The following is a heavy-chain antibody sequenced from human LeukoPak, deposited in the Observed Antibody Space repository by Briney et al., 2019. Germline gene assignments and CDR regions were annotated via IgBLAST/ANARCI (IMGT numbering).Heavy chain of an antibody. CDR1: GFTFSSYA. D-gene: IGHD3-10*01. J-gene: IGHJ4*02. Sequence: PGGSLRLSCAASGFTFSSYAMSWVRKAPGKGLEWVSAISGSGGSTYYADSVKGRFTISRDNSKNTLYLQMNSLRAEDTAVYYCAKVVLSSNFYGSGRPNDYWGQGTLVTVSS. CDR3: AKVVLSSNFYGSGRPNDY. V-gene: IGHV3-23*01. CDR2: ISGSGGST.